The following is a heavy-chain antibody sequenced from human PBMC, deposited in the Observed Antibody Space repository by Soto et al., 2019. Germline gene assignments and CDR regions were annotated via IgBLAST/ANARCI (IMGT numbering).Heavy chain of an antibody. CDR3: AISSGEGALKGAFDI. J-gene: IGHJ3*02. CDR1: GFTFSSYA. CDR2: ISYDGSNK. V-gene: IGHV3-30-3*01. Sequence: GGSLRLSCAASGFTFSSYAMHWVRQAPGKGLEWVAVISYDGSNKYYADSVKGRFTISRDNSKNTLYLQMNSLRAEDTAVYYCAISSGEGALKGAFDIWGQGTMVTVSS. D-gene: IGHD1-26*01.